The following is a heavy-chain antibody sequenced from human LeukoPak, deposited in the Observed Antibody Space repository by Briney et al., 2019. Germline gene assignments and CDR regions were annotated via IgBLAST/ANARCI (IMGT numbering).Heavy chain of an antibody. D-gene: IGHD5-18*01. CDR1: GGSFSGYY. CDR2: INHSGST. J-gene: IGHJ6*04. CDR3: ARGRGYSYGYSDV. V-gene: IGHV4-34*01. Sequence: SETLSLTCAVYGGSFSGYYWSWIRQPPGKGLEWIGEINHSGSTNYIPSLKSRVTISVDTSKNQFSLKLSSVTAADTAVYYCARGRGYSYGYSDVWGKGTTVTVSS.